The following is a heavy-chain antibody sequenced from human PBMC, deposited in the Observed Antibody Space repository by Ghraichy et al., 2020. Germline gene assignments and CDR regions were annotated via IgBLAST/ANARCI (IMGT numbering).Heavy chain of an antibody. J-gene: IGHJ4*02. CDR2: ISWNSGSI. CDR1: GFTFDDYA. D-gene: IGHD6-19*01. CDR3: AKDHTRYSSGVDY. V-gene: IGHV3-9*01. Sequence: GGSLRLSCAASGFTFDDYAMHWVRQAPGKGLEWVSGISWNSGSIGYADSVKGRFTISRDNAKNSLYLQMNSLRAEDTALYYCAKDHTRYSSGVDYWGQGTLVTVSS.